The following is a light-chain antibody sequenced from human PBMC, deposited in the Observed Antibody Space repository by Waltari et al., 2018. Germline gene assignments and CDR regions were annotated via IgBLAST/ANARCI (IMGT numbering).Light chain of an antibody. J-gene: IGKJ1*01. Sequence: EIALVQSPGSLSLSPGESATISCRASQSVSDRYSAWFQHKPGQPPRLRIFGTTTRATGIPDIFSGSGSGIDFNLTNSRVEAEDFAVYFCQHYGTSLPWTFGQGTKVEIK. CDR1: QSVSDRY. CDR3: QHYGTSLPWT. CDR2: GTT. V-gene: IGKV3-20*01.